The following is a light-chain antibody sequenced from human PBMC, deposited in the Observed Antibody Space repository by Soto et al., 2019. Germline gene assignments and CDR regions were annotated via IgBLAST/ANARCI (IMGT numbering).Light chain of an antibody. CDR2: DTS. V-gene: IGKV3-11*01. CDR3: QQRSNWPIT. CDR1: QSVSNF. J-gene: IGKJ5*01. Sequence: EVGLTQPPGTLSLYPGKRATLSCRASQSVSNFLAWYQQKPGQAPRLLIYDTSNRATGIPARFSGSGSGTDFTLTINNLDPEDFAVYYCQQRSNWPITFGQGTRLEVK.